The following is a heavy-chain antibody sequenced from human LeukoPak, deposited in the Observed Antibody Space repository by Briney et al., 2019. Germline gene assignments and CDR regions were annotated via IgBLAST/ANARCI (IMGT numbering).Heavy chain of an antibody. CDR2: IYSGGST. Sequence: GGSLRLSCAASGFTFSDYYMSWIRQAPGKGLEWVSVIYSGGSTYYADSVKGRFTISRDNSKNTLYLQMNSLRAEDTAVYYCARAPPEVDAFDIWGQGTMVTVSS. CDR3: ARAPPEVDAFDI. D-gene: IGHD1-14*01. J-gene: IGHJ3*02. CDR1: GFTFSDYY. V-gene: IGHV3-53*01.